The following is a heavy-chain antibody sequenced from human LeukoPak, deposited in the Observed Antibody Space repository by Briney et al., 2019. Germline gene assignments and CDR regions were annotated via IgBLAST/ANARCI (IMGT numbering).Heavy chain of an antibody. D-gene: IGHD3-3*01. CDR2: IYYSGST. Sequence: PSETLSLTCTVSGGSISSHYWSWIRQPPGKGLEWIGYIYYSGSTNYNPSLKSRVTISVDTSKNQFSLKQSSVTAADTAVYYCARSPRVDFWSGYYQFDYWGQGTLVTVSS. J-gene: IGHJ4*02. V-gene: IGHV4-59*11. CDR1: GGSISSHY. CDR3: ARSPRVDFWSGYYQFDY.